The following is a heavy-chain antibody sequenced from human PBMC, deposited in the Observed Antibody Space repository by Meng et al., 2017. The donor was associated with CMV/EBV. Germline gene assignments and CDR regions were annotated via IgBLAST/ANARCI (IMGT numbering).Heavy chain of an antibody. V-gene: IGHV4-39*07. J-gene: IGHJ4*02. CDR1: GGSISSSSYY. CDR2: IYYSGST. CDR3: AGGEVLGLIFDY. Sequence: SETLSLTCTVSGGSISSSSYYWGWIRQPPGKGLEWIGSIYYSGSTYYNPSLKSRATISVDTSKNQFSLKLSSVTAADTAVYYCAGGEVLGLIFDYWGQGTLVTVSS. D-gene: IGHD1-26*01.